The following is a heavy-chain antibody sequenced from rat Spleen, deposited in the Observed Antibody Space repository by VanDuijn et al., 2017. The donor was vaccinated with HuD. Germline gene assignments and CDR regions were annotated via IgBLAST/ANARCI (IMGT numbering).Heavy chain of an antibody. Sequence: EVQLVESDGGLVQPGRSLKLSCAASGFTFSDYYVAWVRQAPTKGLEWVASISYDGSSTFYRDSVKARFTISRDNAKSPLYLRVDSLRSEDTATYHCARQPRTTYLYGYYFDYWGPGVMVTVSS. CDR3: ARQPRTTYLYGYYFDY. J-gene: IGHJ2*01. D-gene: IGHD1-2*01. CDR2: ISYDGSST. CDR1: GFTFSDYY. V-gene: IGHV5-29*01.